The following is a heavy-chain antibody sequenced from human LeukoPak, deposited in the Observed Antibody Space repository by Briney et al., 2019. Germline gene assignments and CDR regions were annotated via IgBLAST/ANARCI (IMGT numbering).Heavy chain of an antibody. V-gene: IGHV3-23*01. J-gene: IGHJ4*02. CDR1: GFTFSSYA. Sequence: PGGSLRLSCAASGFTFSSYAMSWVRQAPGKGLEWVSALSGGGGSTYYADSVKGRFTISRDNSKNTLYLQMNSLRAEDTAVYYCAKDEGPYSSSSLDYWGQGTLVTVSS. CDR3: AKDEGPYSSSSLDY. D-gene: IGHD6-6*01. CDR2: LSGGGGST.